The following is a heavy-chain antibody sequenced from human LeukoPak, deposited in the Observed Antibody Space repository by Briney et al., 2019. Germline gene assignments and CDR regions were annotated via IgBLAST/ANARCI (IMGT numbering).Heavy chain of an antibody. V-gene: IGHV3-21*01. D-gene: IGHD6-19*01. CDR3: ARAGGWYVDY. CDR1: GFTFSNYG. Sequence: GRSLRLSCAASGFTFSNYGMHWVRQAPGKGLEWVSSISSSSSYIYYADSVKGRFAISRDNAKNSLYLQMNSLRAEDTAVYYCARAGGWYVDYWGQGTLVTVSS. J-gene: IGHJ4*02. CDR2: ISSSSSYI.